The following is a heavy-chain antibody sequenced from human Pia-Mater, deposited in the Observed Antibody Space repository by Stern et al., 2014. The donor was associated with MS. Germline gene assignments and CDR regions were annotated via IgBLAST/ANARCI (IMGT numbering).Heavy chain of an antibody. J-gene: IGHJ4*02. CDR2: IYYSGRN. CDR3: ARMKTGLRENRGFDF. D-gene: IGHD4-17*01. V-gene: IGHV4-30-4*01. Sequence: QVQLQESGPGLVKPSETLSLTCTVSGDSINSGDFHWSWVRQSPGKGLEWNGYIYYSGRNYNNPSLKSRVTMSIDTSKNQFSLNLTSVNAADTALYFCARMKTGLRENRGFDFWGQGTQVTVSS. CDR1: GDSINSGDFH.